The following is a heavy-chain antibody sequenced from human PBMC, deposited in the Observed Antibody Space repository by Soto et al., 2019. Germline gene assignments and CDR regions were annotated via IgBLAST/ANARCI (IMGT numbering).Heavy chain of an antibody. V-gene: IGHV4-30-4*01. CDR3: ARTRYSDSSGTEY. CDR2: IYYSGST. Sequence: PSETLSLTCTVSGASIRSDDSYWSWIRQPPGKGLEWIGYIYYSGSTYYNPSLKSRVTISLDTSKNQFSLSLSSVTAADTAVFYCARTRYSDSSGTEYWGQGTLVTVFS. D-gene: IGHD3-22*01. CDR1: GASIRSDDSY. J-gene: IGHJ4*02.